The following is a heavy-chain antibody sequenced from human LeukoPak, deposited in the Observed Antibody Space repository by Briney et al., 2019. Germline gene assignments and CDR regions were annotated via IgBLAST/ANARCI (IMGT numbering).Heavy chain of an antibody. J-gene: IGHJ5*02. D-gene: IGHD2-2*01. CDR2: IKQDGSEK. CDR1: GFTFSSYW. Sequence: GGSLRLSCAASGFTFSSYWMSWVRQAPGKGLEWVANIKQDGSEKYYVDSVKGRFTISRDNAKNSLYLQMNSLRAEDTAVYYCAREFGGYCSSTSCYGWFDPWGQGTLVSVSS. CDR3: AREFGGYCSSTSCYGWFDP. V-gene: IGHV3-7*01.